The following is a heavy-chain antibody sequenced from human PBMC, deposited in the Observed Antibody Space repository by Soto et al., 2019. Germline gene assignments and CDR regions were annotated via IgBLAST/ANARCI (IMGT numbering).Heavy chain of an antibody. CDR1: GGSFSGYY. CDR3: ARGRGAAAGTGYFDY. V-gene: IGHV4-34*01. CDR2: INHSGST. D-gene: IGHD6-13*01. Sequence: SETLSLTCAVYGGSFSGYYWSWIRQPPGKGLEWIGEINHSGSTNYNPSLKSRVTISVDTSKNQFSLKLSSVTAADTAVYYCARGRGAAAGTGYFDYWGQGTLVTVSS. J-gene: IGHJ4*02.